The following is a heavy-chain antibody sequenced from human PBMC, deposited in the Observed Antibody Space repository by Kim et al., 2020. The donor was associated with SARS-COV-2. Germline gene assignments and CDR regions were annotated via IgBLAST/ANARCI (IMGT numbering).Heavy chain of an antibody. CDR3: ARQWEGLLYPVNWFDP. V-gene: IGHV4-39*01. D-gene: IGHD2-2*02. J-gene: IGHJ5*02. CDR1: GGSISSSSYY. Sequence: SETLSLTCTVSGGSISSSSYYWGWIRQPPGKGLEWIGSIYYSGSTYYNPSLKSRVTISVDTSKNQFSLKLSSVTAADTAVYYCARQWEGLLYPVNWFDPWGQGTLVTVSS. CDR2: IYYSGST.